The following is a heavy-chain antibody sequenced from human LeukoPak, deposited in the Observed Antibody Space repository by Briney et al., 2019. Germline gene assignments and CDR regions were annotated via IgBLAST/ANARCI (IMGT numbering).Heavy chain of an antibody. Sequence: GGSLRLSCAASGFTFSSNYMSWVRQAPGKGLEWVAVISYDGSNKYYADSVKGRFTISRDNSKNTLYLQMNSLRAEDTAVYYCAKVYGAYGGQQPDWYFDLWGRGTLVTVSS. D-gene: IGHD4-23*01. CDR3: AKVYGAYGGQQPDWYFDL. V-gene: IGHV3-30*18. CDR2: ISYDGSNK. J-gene: IGHJ2*01. CDR1: GFTFSSNY.